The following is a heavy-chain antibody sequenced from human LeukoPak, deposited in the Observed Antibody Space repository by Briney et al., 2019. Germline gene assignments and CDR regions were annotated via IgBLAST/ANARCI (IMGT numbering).Heavy chain of an antibody. CDR3: ARGPQLSITMVRGLYYFDY. V-gene: IGHV4-39*07. CDR1: GGSISSSSYY. Sequence: SETLSLTCTVSGGSISSSSYYWGWIRQPPGKGLEWIGSFYYSGSTYYNPSLKSRVTISVDTSKNQFSLKLSSVTAADTAVYYCARGPQLSITMVRGLYYFDYWGQGTLVTVSS. D-gene: IGHD3-10*01. CDR2: FYYSGST. J-gene: IGHJ4*02.